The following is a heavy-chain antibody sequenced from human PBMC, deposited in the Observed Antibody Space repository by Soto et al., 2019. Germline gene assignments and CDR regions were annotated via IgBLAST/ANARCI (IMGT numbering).Heavy chain of an antibody. J-gene: IGHJ5*02. V-gene: IGHV4-59*01. D-gene: IGHD3-10*01. Sequence: SETLSLTCTVYGGSISSYYWSWIRQPPGKGLEWIGYIYYSGSTNYNPSLKSRVTISVDTSKNQFSLKLSSVTAADTAVYYCARDGGMVRGVIPHWFDPWGQGTLVTVSS. CDR1: GGSISSYY. CDR3: ARDGGMVRGVIPHWFDP. CDR2: IYYSGST.